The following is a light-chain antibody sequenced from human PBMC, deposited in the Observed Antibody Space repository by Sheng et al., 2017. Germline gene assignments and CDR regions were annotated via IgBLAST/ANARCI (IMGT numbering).Light chain of an antibody. CDR1: QGIRND. V-gene: IGKV1-27*01. Sequence: IQMTQSPSSLSASVGDRVTITCRASQGIRNDLAWYQYKPGKIPKLLIYDASTLHSGVPSRFSGSGSGTDFTLTISSLQPEDVATYYCLQYDSLPYTFVQGTKL. J-gene: IGKJ2*01. CDR3: LQYDSLPYT. CDR2: DAS.